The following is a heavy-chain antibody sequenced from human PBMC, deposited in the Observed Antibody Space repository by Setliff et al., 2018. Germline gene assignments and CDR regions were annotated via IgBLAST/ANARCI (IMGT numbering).Heavy chain of an antibody. CDR2: IKQDGSEK. CDR1: GYSISSGY. J-gene: IGHJ4*02. V-gene: IGHV3-7*01. CDR3: ARNIPWTQPIDY. D-gene: IGHD2-21*01. Sequence: ETLSLTCAVSGYSISSGYNWGWIRQPPGKGLEWVANIKQDGSEKYYVDSVKGRFTISRDNAKNSLYLQMNSLRAEDTAVYYCARNIPWTQPIDYWGQGTLVTVSS.